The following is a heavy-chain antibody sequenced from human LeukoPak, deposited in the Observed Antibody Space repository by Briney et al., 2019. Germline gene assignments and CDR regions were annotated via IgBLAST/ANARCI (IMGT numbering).Heavy chain of an antibody. Sequence: GGSLRLSCAASGFTFSNAWMIWVRQAPGKGLEWVALISYDGGNKYYADSVKGRFTISRDNSRNTLYLQLSSLRDEDTAVYYCARAPTTVTYFDYWGQGTLVTVSS. D-gene: IGHD4-17*01. CDR1: GFTFSNAW. CDR2: ISYDGGNK. J-gene: IGHJ4*02. CDR3: ARAPTTVTYFDY. V-gene: IGHV3-30*03.